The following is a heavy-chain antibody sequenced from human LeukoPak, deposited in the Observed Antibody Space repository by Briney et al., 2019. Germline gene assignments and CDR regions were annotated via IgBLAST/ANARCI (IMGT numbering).Heavy chain of an antibody. CDR2: ISRSNNYI. J-gene: IGHJ4*02. CDR3: ARDRGNSHFDY. CDR1: GFTFSSYN. V-gene: IGHV3-21*01. D-gene: IGHD3-10*01. Sequence: GGSLRLSCAASGFTFSSYNMNWVRQAPGKGLEWVSSISRSNNYIYYADSVRGRFTISRDNSKNTLYLQINSLRAEDTAVYYCARDRGNSHFDYLGRGTLVTVSS.